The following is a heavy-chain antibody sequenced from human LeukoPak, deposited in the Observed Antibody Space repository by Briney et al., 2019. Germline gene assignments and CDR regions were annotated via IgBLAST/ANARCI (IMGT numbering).Heavy chain of an antibody. CDR3: ARDSSGYYYPDAFDI. Sequence: GGSLRLFCAASGFTFSSYGMHWVRQAPGKGLEWVAVIWYDGSNKYYADSVKGRFTISRDNSKNTLYLQMNSLRAEDTAVYYRARDSSGYYYPDAFDIWGQGTMVTVSS. CDR1: GFTFSSYG. J-gene: IGHJ3*02. V-gene: IGHV3-33*01. D-gene: IGHD3-22*01. CDR2: IWYDGSNK.